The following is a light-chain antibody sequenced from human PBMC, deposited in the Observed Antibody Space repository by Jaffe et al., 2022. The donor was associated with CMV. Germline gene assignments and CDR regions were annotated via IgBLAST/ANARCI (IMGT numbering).Light chain of an antibody. CDR3: QQSYSAPWT. Sequence: DIQMTQSPPSLSASVGDRVTITCRASQSISSYLNWYQQKPGKAPGLLIYAASSLQSGVPSRFSGSGSGTDFTLTITSLQPEDFATYYCQQSYSAPWTFGQGTKVEI. CDR2: AAS. J-gene: IGKJ1*01. CDR1: QSISSY. V-gene: IGKV1-39*01.